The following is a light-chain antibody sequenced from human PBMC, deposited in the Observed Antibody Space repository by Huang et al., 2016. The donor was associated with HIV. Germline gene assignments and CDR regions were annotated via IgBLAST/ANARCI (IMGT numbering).Light chain of an antibody. V-gene: IGKV3-11*01. CDR3: QQRSNWPPT. Sequence: EIVLTQSPATLSLSPGERATLSCRASQSVSSHLAWYQQKPGQAPRLLIYDASNRATGIPARCSGSGSGTDFTLTISSLEPEDFAVYYCQQRSNWPPTFGQGTKLEIK. J-gene: IGKJ2*01. CDR1: QSVSSH. CDR2: DAS.